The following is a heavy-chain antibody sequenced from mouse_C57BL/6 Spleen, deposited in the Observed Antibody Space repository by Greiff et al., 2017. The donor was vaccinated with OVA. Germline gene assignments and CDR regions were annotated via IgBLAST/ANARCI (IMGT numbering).Heavy chain of an antibody. V-gene: IGHV1-26*01. CDR3: AYYSNYVWFAY. D-gene: IGHD2-5*01. Sequence: VQLQQSGPELVKPGASVKISCKASGYTFTDYYMNWVKQSPGKSLEWIGDINPNNGGTSYNQKFKGKATLTVDKSSSTSYMELRSLTSEDSAVYYCAYYSNYVWFAYWGQGTLVTVSA. CDR1: GYTFTDYY. CDR2: INPNNGGT. J-gene: IGHJ3*01.